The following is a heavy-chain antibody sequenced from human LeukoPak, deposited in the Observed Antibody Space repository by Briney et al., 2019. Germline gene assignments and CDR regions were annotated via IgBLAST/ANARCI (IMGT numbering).Heavy chain of an antibody. D-gene: IGHD3-22*01. J-gene: IGHJ3*02. CDR3: AKVSGDSSGNDAFDI. CDR2: IRYDGSNK. CDR1: GFTFSNYG. V-gene: IGHV3-30*02. Sequence: QSGGSLRLSCAASGFTFSNYGMHWVRQAPGKGLEWVAFIRYDGSNKYYADSVKGRLTISRDNSKNTLYLQMNSLRAEDTAVYHCAKVSGDSSGNDAFDIWGQGTMVTVSS.